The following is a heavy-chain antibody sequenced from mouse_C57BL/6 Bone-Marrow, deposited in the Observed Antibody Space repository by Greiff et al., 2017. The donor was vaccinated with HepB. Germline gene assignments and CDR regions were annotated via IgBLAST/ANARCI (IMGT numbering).Heavy chain of an antibody. V-gene: IGHV6-3*01. CDR3: SSGTLWFAY. D-gene: IGHD4-1*01. Sequence: EVKLEESGGGLVQPGGSMKLSCVASGFTFSNYWMNWVRQSPEKGLEWVAQIRLKSDNYATHYAESVKGRFTISRDDSKSSVYLQMNNLRAEDTGIYYCSSGTLWFAYWGQGTLVTVSA. CDR2: IRLKSDNYAT. J-gene: IGHJ3*01. CDR1: GFTFSNYW.